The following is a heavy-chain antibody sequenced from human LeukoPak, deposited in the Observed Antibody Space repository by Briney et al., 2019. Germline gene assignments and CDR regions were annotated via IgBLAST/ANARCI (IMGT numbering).Heavy chain of an antibody. Sequence: SETLSLTCTISSGSISRYYWSWIRQHPGKGLEWIGYIYYSGSTYYNPSLKSRVTISVDTSKNQFSLKLSSVTAADTAVYYCARRGEVVVPLVFGAYAFDIWGQGTMVTVSS. D-gene: IGHD3-10*02. CDR2: IYYSGST. V-gene: IGHV4-59*06. CDR3: ARRGEVVVPLVFGAYAFDI. J-gene: IGHJ3*02. CDR1: SGSISRYY.